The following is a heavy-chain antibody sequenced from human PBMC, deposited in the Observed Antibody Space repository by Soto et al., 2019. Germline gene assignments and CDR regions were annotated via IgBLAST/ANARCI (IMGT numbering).Heavy chain of an antibody. CDR2: INQSGFT. V-gene: IGHV4-34*01. J-gene: IGHJ4*02. CDR3: ARFLFDRSSWTNPLYLDY. Sequence: QVQLQQWGAGLLKPAETLSLTCAVYGGSFSGYYWTWIRQPPGKGLEWIGEINQSGFTNYNPSLESRGSMSAGTSKNQFALRLSSGTASDTAVYSCARFLFDRSSWTNPLYLDYWGQGPLVTVSS. CDR1: GGSFSGYY. D-gene: IGHD6-13*01.